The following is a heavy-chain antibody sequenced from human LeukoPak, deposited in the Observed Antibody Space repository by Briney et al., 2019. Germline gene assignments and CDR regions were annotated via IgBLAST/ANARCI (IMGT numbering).Heavy chain of an antibody. J-gene: IGHJ6*04. CDR1: GFTFSSYG. CDR2: ISYDGSNK. CDR3: AKDISNWWFGELTNYYGMDV. D-gene: IGHD3-10*01. V-gene: IGHV3-30*18. Sequence: PGRSLRLSCAASGFTFSSYGMHWVRQAPGKGLEWVAVISYDGSNKYYADSVKGRFTISRDSSKNTLYLQMNSLRAEDTAVYYCAKDISNWWFGELTNYYGMDVWGKGTTVTVSS.